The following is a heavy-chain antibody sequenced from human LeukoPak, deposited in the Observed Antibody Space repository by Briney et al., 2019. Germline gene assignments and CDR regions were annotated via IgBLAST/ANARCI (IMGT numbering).Heavy chain of an antibody. CDR3: ARDPFSYCGGDCCNY. D-gene: IGHD2-21*02. V-gene: IGHV3-53*01. CDR1: GFTVSSNY. CDR2: IYSGGST. Sequence: GGSLRLSCAASGFTVSSNYMSWVRQAPGKGLEWVSVIYSGGSTYYADSVKGRFTISRDNSKNTLYLQMNSLRAEDTAVYYCARDPFSYCGGDCCNYWGQGTLVTVSS. J-gene: IGHJ4*02.